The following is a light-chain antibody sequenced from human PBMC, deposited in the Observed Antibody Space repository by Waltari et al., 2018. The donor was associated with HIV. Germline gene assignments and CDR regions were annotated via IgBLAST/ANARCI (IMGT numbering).Light chain of an antibody. CDR1: SSNIGRNY. Sequence: QSVLTQPPSASGTPGQGVTISCSGSSSNIGRNYVFWYQQVPGTAPKLLIYRDNLRPAGLPDRISGSKSGTSASLAISGLRSGDEADYYCAAWDDSLSGVVFGGGTKLTVL. CDR2: RDN. CDR3: AAWDDSLSGVV. V-gene: IGLV1-47*01. J-gene: IGLJ2*01.